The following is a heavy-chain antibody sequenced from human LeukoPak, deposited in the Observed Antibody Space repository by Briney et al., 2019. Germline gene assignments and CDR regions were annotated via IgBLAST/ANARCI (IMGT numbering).Heavy chain of an antibody. V-gene: IGHV3-23*01. CDR1: GFSFSTYA. J-gene: IGHJ4*02. Sequence: GSLRLSCAASGFSFSTYAMSWVRQAPGEGLEWVSAISGGGGSTYYADSAKGRFTISRDNSKNTLYLQMNSLRAADTAVYYCARGIYYDSSGYYYYWGQGTLVTVSS. CDR3: ARGIYYDSSGYYYY. CDR2: ISGGGGST. D-gene: IGHD3-22*01.